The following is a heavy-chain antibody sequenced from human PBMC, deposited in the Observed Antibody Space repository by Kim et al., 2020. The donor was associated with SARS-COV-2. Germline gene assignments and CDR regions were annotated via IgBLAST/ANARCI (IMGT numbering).Heavy chain of an antibody. D-gene: IGHD2-15*01. CDR3: ARDWWQRDEIRGPFGY. CDR2: ICSKGGCT. Sequence: GGSLRLSCAASGFTFSSYAMHWVRQAPGKGLEYVSTICSKGGCTYYADSVKGRFTISRDNSKNTLYLQMGSLRTEDMAVYYCARDWWQRDEIRGPFGYWGQGTLVTVSS. CDR1: GFTFSSYA. V-gene: IGHV3-64*02. J-gene: IGHJ4*02.